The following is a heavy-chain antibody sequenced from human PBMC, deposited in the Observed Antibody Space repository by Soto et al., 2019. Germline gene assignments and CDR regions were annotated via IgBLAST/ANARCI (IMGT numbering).Heavy chain of an antibody. CDR1: RDTFTSYY. J-gene: IGHJ5*02. D-gene: IGHD1-26*01. Sequence: GGSVKVSCKAPRDTFTSYYINWVRQAPGQGLEWMGVINPHGGSTAYAQKFKGRVTLTRDTSASTVYMEVSSLTSEDTAMYYCARSSGGNFGIIIEGTNWFAPWGQGTLVTVYS. V-gene: IGHV1-46*01. CDR3: ARSSGGNFGIIIEGTNWFAP. CDR2: INPHGGST.